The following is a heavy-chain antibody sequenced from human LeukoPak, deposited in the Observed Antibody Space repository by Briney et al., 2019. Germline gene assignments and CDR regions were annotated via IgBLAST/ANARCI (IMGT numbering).Heavy chain of an antibody. Sequence: GGSLRLSCAASGFTSSGYAMSWVRQAPGKGLEWVSAISGSGGSTYYADSVKGRFTISRDNSKNTLYLQMNSRRAEDTAVYYCAKGVSLVPALEYWLQGTLVSVSS. V-gene: IGHV3-23*01. D-gene: IGHD6-6*01. CDR1: GFTSSGYA. CDR3: AKGVSLVPALEY. J-gene: IGHJ4*02. CDR2: ISGSGGST.